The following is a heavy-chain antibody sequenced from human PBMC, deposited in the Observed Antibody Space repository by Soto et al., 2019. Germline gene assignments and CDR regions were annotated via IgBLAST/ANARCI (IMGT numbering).Heavy chain of an antibody. Sequence: SETLSLTCAVSGGSISIGDYSLSWIRQAPGKGLEWIGYMYHSGSTYYNPSLKSRVTISVDRSKNQLSLELSYVTAADTAVYYCARGELGTNNDAFNIWGQGTMVTF. CDR3: ARGELGTNNDAFNI. CDR2: MYHSGST. D-gene: IGHD1-7*01. CDR1: GGSISIGDYS. V-gene: IGHV4-30-2*01. J-gene: IGHJ3*02.